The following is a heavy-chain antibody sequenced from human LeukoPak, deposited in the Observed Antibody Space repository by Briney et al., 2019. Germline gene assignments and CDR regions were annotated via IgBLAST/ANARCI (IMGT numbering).Heavy chain of an antibody. CDR3: AKDAEMATMYFDY. D-gene: IGHD5-24*01. Sequence: SETLSLTCAVYGGSFSGYYWSWIRQPPGKGLEWIGEINHSGSTNYNPSLKSRVTISVDTSKNQFSLKLSPVTAADTAVYYCAKDAEMATMYFDYWGQGTLVTVSS. CDR2: INHSGST. J-gene: IGHJ4*02. V-gene: IGHV4-34*01. CDR1: GGSFSGYY.